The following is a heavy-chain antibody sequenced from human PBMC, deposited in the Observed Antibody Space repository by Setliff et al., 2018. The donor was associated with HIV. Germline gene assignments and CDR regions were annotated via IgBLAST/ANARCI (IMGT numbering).Heavy chain of an antibody. CDR1: GFTFSNYW. D-gene: IGHD2-15*01. V-gene: IGHV3-7*01. J-gene: IGHJ6*03. CDR2: IKEDGSEK. CDR3: ARDATRGGDMDV. Sequence: GGSLRLSCAASGFTFSNYWMSWVRQAPGKGLEWVANIKEDGSEKYYVDSVRGRFTISRDNAKNSLYLQMNSLRAEDTAVYYCARDATRGGDMDVWAKGTTVTVS.